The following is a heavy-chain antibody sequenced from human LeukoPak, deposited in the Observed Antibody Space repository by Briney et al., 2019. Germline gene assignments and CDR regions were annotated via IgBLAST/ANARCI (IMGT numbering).Heavy chain of an antibody. CDR2: IREDGTEK. Sequence: GGSLRLSCTASGFTFSGAWMTWVRQAPGQGLEWVANIREDGTEKNYVDSVKGRFTISRDNAKNSLFLQMSNLRDDDTAIYYCARCGGGNPRWFDPWGQGTLVTVSS. D-gene: IGHD4-23*01. V-gene: IGHV3-7*01. CDR1: GFTFSGAW. J-gene: IGHJ5*02. CDR3: ARCGGGNPRWFDP.